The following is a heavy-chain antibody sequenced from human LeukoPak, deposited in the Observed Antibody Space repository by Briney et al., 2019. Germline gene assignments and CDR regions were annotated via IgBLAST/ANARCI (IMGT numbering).Heavy chain of an antibody. V-gene: IGHV5-51*01. CDR1: GYSFTSYW. J-gene: IGHJ4*02. Sequence: PGESLKISCKGSGYSFTSYWIGWVRQMPGKGLEWMGIIYPGDSDTRYSPSFQGQVTISADKSISTAYLQWSSLKASDTAMYYCARGGDDYYDSSGFSDYWGQGTQVTVSS. CDR3: ARGGDDYYDSSGFSDY. CDR2: IYPGDSDT. D-gene: IGHD3-22*01.